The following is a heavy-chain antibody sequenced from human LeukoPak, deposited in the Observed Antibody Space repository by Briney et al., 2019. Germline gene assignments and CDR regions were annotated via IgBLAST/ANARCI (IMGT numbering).Heavy chain of an antibody. CDR2: IYSGGST. CDR3: ARRCGGSCFYAFDI. Sequence: GGSLRLSCAASGFTVSSNYMSWLPQAPGKGLEWVSVIYSGGSTYYADSVKGRFTISRDNSKNTLYLQMNSLRAEDTAVYYCARRCGGSCFYAFDIWGQGTMVTVSS. D-gene: IGHD2-15*01. CDR1: GFTVSSNY. V-gene: IGHV3-66*01. J-gene: IGHJ3*02.